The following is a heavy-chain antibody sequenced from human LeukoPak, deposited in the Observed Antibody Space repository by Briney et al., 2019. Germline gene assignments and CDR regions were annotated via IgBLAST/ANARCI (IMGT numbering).Heavy chain of an antibody. V-gene: IGHV1-2*02. CDR3: AKDGVPFGELSPHLDY. CDR2: INPNSGGT. Sequence: ASVKVSCKASGYTFTGYYMHWVRQAPGQGLEWMGWINPNSGGTNYAQKFQGRVTMTRDTSISTAYMELSRLRSDDTAVYYCAKDGVPFGELSPHLDYWGQGTLVTVSS. J-gene: IGHJ4*02. CDR1: GYTFTGYY. D-gene: IGHD3-10*01.